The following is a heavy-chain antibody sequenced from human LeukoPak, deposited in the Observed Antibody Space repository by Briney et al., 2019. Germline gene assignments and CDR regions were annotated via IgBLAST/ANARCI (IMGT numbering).Heavy chain of an antibody. J-gene: IGHJ2*01. D-gene: IGHD2/OR15-2a*01. CDR1: GFTFSSYG. CDR3: ARDRSMSGWYIDL. Sequence: GGSLRLSCAASGFTFSSYGMHWVRQAPGKGLEWVAVIWYDGSNKYYPDSVQGRFTISRDNSKNTLYQQVNSLRAEDTAVYYCARDRSMSGWYIDLWGRGTLVTVSS. V-gene: IGHV3-33*01. CDR2: IWYDGSNK.